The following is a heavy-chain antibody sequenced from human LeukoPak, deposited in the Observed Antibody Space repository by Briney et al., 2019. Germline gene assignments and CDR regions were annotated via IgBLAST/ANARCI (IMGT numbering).Heavy chain of an antibody. CDR2: IKSKADGETI. V-gene: IGHV3-15*07. J-gene: IGHJ4*02. CDR3: STLTSRGLSDS. D-gene: IGHD1-20*01. CDR1: GFTFTNAW. Sequence: GALRLSCAASGFTFTNAWMNWVRQAPGKGLEWVGRIKSKADGETIDYAAPVKGRFTFSRDDSKNMLYLQMNSLKSEDTAVYYCSTLTSRGLSDSWGQGTLVTVSS.